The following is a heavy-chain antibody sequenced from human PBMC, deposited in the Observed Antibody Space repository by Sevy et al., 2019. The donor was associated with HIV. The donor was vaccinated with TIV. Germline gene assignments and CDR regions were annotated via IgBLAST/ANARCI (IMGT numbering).Heavy chain of an antibody. CDR2: INSDGTTT. Sequence: GGSLRLSCSASGFTFSNDWMHWVRQVPGKGLVWVSYINSDGTTTTYADSVKGRFTISRDNAKNTLYLQMNSLGAEDTAVYYCARDTSYSTSSWGQGTLVTVSS. V-gene: IGHV3-74*01. CDR1: GFTFSNDW. CDR3: ARDTSYSTSS. D-gene: IGHD2-2*01. J-gene: IGHJ4*02.